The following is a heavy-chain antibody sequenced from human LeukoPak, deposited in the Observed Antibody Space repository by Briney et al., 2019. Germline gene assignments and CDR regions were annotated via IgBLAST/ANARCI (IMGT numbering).Heavy chain of an antibody. Sequence: PSETLSLTCSVSGGSISSYYWSWIRQPPGRGLEWIGYIYYSGSTNYNPSLKGRVTISVDTSKNQFSLELSSVTTADTAVYYCARQGSGYSPFDYWGQGTLVTVSS. CDR3: ARQGSGYSPFDY. J-gene: IGHJ4*02. CDR2: IYYSGST. CDR1: GGSISSYY. D-gene: IGHD3-22*01. V-gene: IGHV4-59*01.